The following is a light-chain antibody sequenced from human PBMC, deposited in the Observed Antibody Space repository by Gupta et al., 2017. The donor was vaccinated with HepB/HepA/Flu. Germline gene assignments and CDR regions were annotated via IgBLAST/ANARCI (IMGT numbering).Light chain of an antibody. CDR2: DDS. CDR1: NIESKS. J-gene: IGLJ3*02. V-gene: IGLV3-21*03. Sequence: SYVLTQPPSGSVAPGKTASLTCGGNNIESKSVHWYQQKPGQAPVLVVYDDSDRPPGIPDRFSGSNSGNTATLTISRVEAGDEADYYCQVWDSNTDHVAFGGGTKLTVL. CDR3: QVWDSNTDHVA.